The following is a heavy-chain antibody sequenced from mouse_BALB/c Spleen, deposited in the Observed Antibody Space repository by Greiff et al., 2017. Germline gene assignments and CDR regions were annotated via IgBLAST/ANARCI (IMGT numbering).Heavy chain of an antibody. V-gene: IGHV2-9*02. CDR3: ARGSTMITGWFAY. J-gene: IGHJ3*01. CDR2: TWAGGST. D-gene: IGHD2-4*01. Sequence: QLKESGPGLVAPSQSLSITCTVSGFSLTSYGVHWVRQPPGKGLEWLGVTWAGGSTNYNSALMSRLSISKDNSKSQVFLKMNSLQTDDTAMYYCARGSTMITGWFAYWGQGTLVTVAA. CDR1: GFSLTSYG.